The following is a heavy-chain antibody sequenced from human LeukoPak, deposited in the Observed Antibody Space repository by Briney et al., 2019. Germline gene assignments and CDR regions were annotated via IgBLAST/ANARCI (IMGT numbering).Heavy chain of an antibody. CDR2: ISYDGSNK. CDR3: AKGGKRITRTYDAFDI. CDR1: GFIFSSYG. J-gene: IGHJ3*02. V-gene: IGHV3-30*18. Sequence: GGSLRLSCAASGFIFSSYGMHWVRQAPGKGLEWVAVISYDGSNKYYADSVKGRFTISRDNSKNTLYLQMNSLRAEDTAVYYCAKGGKRITRTYDAFDIWGQGTMVTVSS. D-gene: IGHD3-10*01.